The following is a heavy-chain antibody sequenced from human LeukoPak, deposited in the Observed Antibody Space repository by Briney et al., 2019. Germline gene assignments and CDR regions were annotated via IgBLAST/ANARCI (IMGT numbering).Heavy chain of an antibody. J-gene: IGHJ6*03. CDR3: ARVEYSSSSGYFYYYYYMDV. V-gene: IGHV4-31*03. Sequence: SETLSLTCTVSGGSISSGGYYWSWLRQHPGKGLEWIGYIYYSGSTYYNPSLKSRVTISVDTSKNQFSLKLSSVTAADTAVYYCARVEYSSSSGYFYYYYYMDVWGKGTTVTVSS. D-gene: IGHD6-6*01. CDR2: IYYSGST. CDR1: GGSISSGGYY.